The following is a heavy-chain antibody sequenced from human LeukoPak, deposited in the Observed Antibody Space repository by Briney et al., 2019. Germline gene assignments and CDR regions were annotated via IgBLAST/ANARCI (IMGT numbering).Heavy chain of an antibody. CDR2: IYYSGST. D-gene: IGHD2-2*02. J-gene: IGHJ4*02. Sequence: PSETLSLTCTVSGGSISSSSYYWGWIRQPPGKGLEWIGYIYYSGSTNYNPSLKSRVTISVDTSKNQFSLKLSSVTAADTAVYYCARVGGHCSSTSCYTDYWGQGTLVTVSS. CDR1: GGSISSSSYY. V-gene: IGHV4-61*05. CDR3: ARVGGHCSSTSCYTDY.